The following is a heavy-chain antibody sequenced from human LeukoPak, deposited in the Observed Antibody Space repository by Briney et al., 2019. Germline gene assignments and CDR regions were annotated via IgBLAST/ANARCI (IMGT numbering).Heavy chain of an antibody. V-gene: IGHV4-59*01. Sequence: PETLSLTRTVSGGSISSYYWSWIRQPPGKGLEWIGYIYYSGSTNYNPSLKSRVTISVDTSKNQFSLKLSSVTAADTAVYYCARGLSLLWFGSPDNWFDPWGQGTLVTVSS. J-gene: IGHJ5*02. CDR2: IYYSGST. D-gene: IGHD3-10*01. CDR3: ARGLSLLWFGSPDNWFDP. CDR1: GGSISSYY.